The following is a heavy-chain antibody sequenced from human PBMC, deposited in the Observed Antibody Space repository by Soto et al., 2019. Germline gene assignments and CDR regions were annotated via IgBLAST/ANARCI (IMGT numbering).Heavy chain of an antibody. J-gene: IGHJ6*02. Sequence: QVQLVQSGAEVKKPGSSVKVSCKASGGTFSSHAVSWVRQAPGQGLEWMGGILPLFGTANYAHKFQGRVTITADKSTNAVYMELNSLASEDTAVYYCARGDDLDYSYTVDVWGQGTTVTVSS. D-gene: IGHD2-21*01. CDR1: GGTFSSHA. V-gene: IGHV1-69*06. CDR3: ARGDDLDYSYTVDV. CDR2: ILPLFGTA.